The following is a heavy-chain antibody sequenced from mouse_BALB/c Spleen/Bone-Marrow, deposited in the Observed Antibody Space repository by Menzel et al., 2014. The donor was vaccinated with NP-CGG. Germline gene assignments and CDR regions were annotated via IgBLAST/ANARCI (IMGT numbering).Heavy chain of an antibody. Sequence: EVQVVESGGGLVQPGGSLRLSCATSGFTFTDYYMNWVRQPPGKALEWLGFIRNKANGYTTEYSASVKSRFTISRDNSQNILYLQMNTLRVDDSATYYCARDKGRVFFDYWGQGTTLTFSS. CDR3: ARDKGRVFFDY. CDR1: GFTFTDYY. J-gene: IGHJ2*01. V-gene: IGHV7-3*02. CDR2: IRNKANGYTT.